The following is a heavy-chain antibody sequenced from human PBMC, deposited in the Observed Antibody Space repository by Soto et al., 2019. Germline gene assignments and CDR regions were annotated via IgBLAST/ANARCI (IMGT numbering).Heavy chain of an antibody. CDR1: GDSISRYY. J-gene: IGHJ6*03. V-gene: IGHV4-59*01. D-gene: IGHD2-8*01. CDR2: IYYSGTT. CDR3: ARFPMDAVYLHYFHMDV. Sequence: QVQLQESGPGLVKPSETLSLTCTVSGDSISRYYWSWIRQSPGKGLEWIGYIYYSGTTNYNPSLQSRVTISVDSSRNRFSLKMTSVTAADMAVYQCARFPMDAVYLHYFHMDVWGKGTTVTVSS.